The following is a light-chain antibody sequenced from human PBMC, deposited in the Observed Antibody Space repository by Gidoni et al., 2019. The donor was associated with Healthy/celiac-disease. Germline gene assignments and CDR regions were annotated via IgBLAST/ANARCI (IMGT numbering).Light chain of an antibody. CDR2: GAS. J-gene: IGKJ1*01. CDR1: QSVSSN. V-gene: IGKV3-15*01. CDR3: QQYNNWPPGVT. Sequence: EKGMTQSPATLAVSPGERATLSCRASQSVSSNLAWYRQKPGQAPRLLIYGASTRATGIPARFSGSGSGTEFTLTISSLQSEDFAVYYCQQYNNWPPGVTFXXXTKVEIK.